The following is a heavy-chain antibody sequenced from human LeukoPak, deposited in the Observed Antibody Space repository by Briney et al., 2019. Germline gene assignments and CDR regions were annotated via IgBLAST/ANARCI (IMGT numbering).Heavy chain of an antibody. CDR3: GRGLAEPRYDTFDI. Sequence: PGGSLRLSCAASGFTFNNYNMDWVRQAPGKGLEWVSSISSGSSYIYYADSVKGRFTISRDNAKNSLYLQMNSLRAEDTAVYYCGRGLAEPRYDTFDIWGQGKMVNVSS. CDR2: ISSGSSYI. J-gene: IGHJ3*02. V-gene: IGHV3-21*01. CDR1: GFTFNNYN. D-gene: IGHD6-13*01.